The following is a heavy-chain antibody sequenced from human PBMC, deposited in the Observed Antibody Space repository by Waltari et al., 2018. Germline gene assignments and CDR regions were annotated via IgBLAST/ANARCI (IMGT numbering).Heavy chain of an antibody. CDR3: ARGFGAFDY. CDR2: SYTSGST. J-gene: IGHJ4*02. CDR1: GGSLSSYY. V-gene: IGHV4-4*07. Sequence: QVQLQESGPGLVKPSETLSLTCTVSGGSLSSYYWSWIRQPAGKGLEWIGRSYTSGSTDDHPSLKGRVTISVDTSKNQSSLKLSSVTAADTAVYYCARGFGAFDYWGQGTLVTVSS. D-gene: IGHD3-3*01.